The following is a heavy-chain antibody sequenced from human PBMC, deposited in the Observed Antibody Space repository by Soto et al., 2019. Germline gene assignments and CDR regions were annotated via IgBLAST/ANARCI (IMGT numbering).Heavy chain of an antibody. CDR3: ARSRGYDSSGTFDI. D-gene: IGHD3-22*01. J-gene: IGHJ3*02. CDR2: IIPIFGTA. V-gene: IGHV1-69*06. CDR1: GGTFSSYA. Sequence: SVKVYCKASGGTFSSYAISWVRQAPGQGLEWMGGIIPIFGTANYAQKFQGRVTITADKSTSTAYMELSSLRSGDTAVYYCARSRGYDSSGTFDIWGQGTMVTVSS.